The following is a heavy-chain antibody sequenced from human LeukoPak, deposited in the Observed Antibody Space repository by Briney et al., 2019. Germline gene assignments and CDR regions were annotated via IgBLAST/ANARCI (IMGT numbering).Heavy chain of an antibody. D-gene: IGHD3-10*01. CDR1: GYTFTSYD. CDR2: MNPNSGNT. Sequence: ASVKVSCKASGYTFTSYDINWVRQATGQGLEWMGWMNPNSGNTGYAQKFQGRVTMTRNTSISTAYMELCSLRSEDTAVYYCARGVDYYGSGSYFYYYYYMDVWGKGTTVTASS. CDR3: ARGVDYYGSGSYFYYYYYMDV. J-gene: IGHJ6*03. V-gene: IGHV1-8*01.